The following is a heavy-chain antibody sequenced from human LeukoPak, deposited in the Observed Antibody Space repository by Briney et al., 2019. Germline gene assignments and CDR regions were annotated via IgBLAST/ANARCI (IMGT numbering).Heavy chain of an antibody. Sequence: SVKVSCKASGGTFSSYAISWVRQAPGQGLEWMGRFIPILGIANYAQKFQGRVTITADKSTSTAYMELSSLRSEDTAVYYCAREGPVGDYGDYDWYFDLWGRGTLVTVSS. CDR2: FIPILGIA. CDR3: AREGPVGDYGDYDWYFDL. J-gene: IGHJ2*01. V-gene: IGHV1-69*04. CDR1: GGTFSSYA. D-gene: IGHD4-17*01.